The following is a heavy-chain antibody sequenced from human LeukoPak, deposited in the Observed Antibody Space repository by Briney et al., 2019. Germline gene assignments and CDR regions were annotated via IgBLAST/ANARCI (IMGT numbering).Heavy chain of an antibody. CDR2: IYYTGGT. CDR1: GGSISSSAYY. J-gene: IGHJ3*02. D-gene: IGHD6-13*01. V-gene: IGHV4-39*07. Sequence: PSETLSLTCSVSGGSISSSAYYWGWIRQPPGKGLEWVGSIYYTGGTYYNPSLKSRVTISVDTSKNQFSLKLSSVTAADTAIYYCAKDSSSWIDAFDIWGQGTMVTVSS. CDR3: AKDSSSWIDAFDI.